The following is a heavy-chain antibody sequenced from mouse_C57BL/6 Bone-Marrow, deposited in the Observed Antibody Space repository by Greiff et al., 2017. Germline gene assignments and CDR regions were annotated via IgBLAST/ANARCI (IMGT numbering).Heavy chain of an antibody. CDR2: ISSGSSTI. Sequence: EVKLMESGGGLVKPGGSLKLSCAASGFTFSDYGMHWVRQAPEKGLEWVAYISSGSSTIYYAGTVKGRFTITRDNAKNTLYLQMTSLRSEDTAMYYCARGGDSSDYGFAYWGQGTLVTVSA. D-gene: IGHD3-2*02. V-gene: IGHV5-17*01. CDR1: GFTFSDYG. J-gene: IGHJ3*01. CDR3: ARGGDSSDYGFAY.